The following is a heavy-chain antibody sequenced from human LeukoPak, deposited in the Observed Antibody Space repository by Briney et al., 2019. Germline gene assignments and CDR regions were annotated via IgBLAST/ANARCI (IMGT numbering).Heavy chain of an antibody. CDR1: GDSVSSNSAA. CDR2: TYYRSKWYN. D-gene: IGHD3-16*02. CDR3: AREQDYVWGSYRYTRVDYSDY. V-gene: IGHV6-1*01. J-gene: IGHJ4*02. Sequence: SQTLSLTCAISGDSVSSNSAAWNWIRQSPSRGLEWLGRTYYRSKWYNDYAVSVKSRITINPDTSKNQFSLQLNSVTPEDTAVYYCAREQDYVWGSYRYTRVDYSDYWGQGTLVTVSS.